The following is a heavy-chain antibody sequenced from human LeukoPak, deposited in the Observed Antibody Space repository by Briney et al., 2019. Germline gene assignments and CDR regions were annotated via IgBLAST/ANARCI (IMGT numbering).Heavy chain of an antibody. V-gene: IGHV3-49*04. D-gene: IGHD2-2*01. Sequence: PGGSLRLSCTASGFTFGDYAMSWVRQAPGKGLEWVGFIRSKAYGGKTEYAASVKGRFTISRDDSKSIAYLQMNSLKTEDTAVYYCTRRPMGYCSSTSCSYGMDVWGQGTTVTVSS. CDR2: IRSKAYGGKT. CDR1: GFTFGDYA. CDR3: TRRPMGYCSSTSCSYGMDV. J-gene: IGHJ6*02.